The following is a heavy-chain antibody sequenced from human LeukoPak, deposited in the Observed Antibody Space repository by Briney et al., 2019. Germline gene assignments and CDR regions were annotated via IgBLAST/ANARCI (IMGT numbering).Heavy chain of an antibody. CDR2: ISWDGGST. J-gene: IGHJ4*02. CDR1: GFTFDDYT. CDR3: ARASSSGPPGDYCDH. D-gene: IGHD3-22*01. V-gene: IGHV3-43*01. Sequence: GGSLRLSCAASGFTFDDYTMHWVRQAPGKGLEWVSLISWDGGSTYYADSVKGRFTISRDNSKNSLYQQMSSLRVDDTAVYHCARASSSGPPGDYCDHWGQGTLVTVSS.